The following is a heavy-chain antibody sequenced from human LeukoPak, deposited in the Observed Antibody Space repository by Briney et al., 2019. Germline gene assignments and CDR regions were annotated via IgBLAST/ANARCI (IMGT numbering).Heavy chain of an antibody. V-gene: IGHV4-34*01. D-gene: IGHD2-15*01. Sequence: SETLSLTCAVYGGSFSGYYWSWLRQPPGKGLEWIGDINHSGRTNYNPSLKSRVTISVDTSKNQFSLKLSSVTAADTAVYYCARGSRAASYSCWFDPWGQGTLVTVSS. CDR1: GGSFSGYY. CDR3: ARGSRAASYSCWFDP. J-gene: IGHJ5*02. CDR2: INHSGRT.